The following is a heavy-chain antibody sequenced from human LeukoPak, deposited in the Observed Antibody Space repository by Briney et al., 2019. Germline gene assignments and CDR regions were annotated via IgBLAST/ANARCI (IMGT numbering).Heavy chain of an antibody. D-gene: IGHD5-18*01. Sequence: GGSLRLPCAAPGFTFSDYYMSWIRQAPGKGLEWVSYISGGSTIYYADSVKGRFTISRDNAKNSLYLQMNSLRAEDTAVYYCARGTGFNTAVGYGGVYWGQGTLVTVSS. J-gene: IGHJ4*02. CDR3: ARGTGFNTAVGYGGVY. CDR2: ISGGSTI. V-gene: IGHV3-11*01. CDR1: GFTFSDYY.